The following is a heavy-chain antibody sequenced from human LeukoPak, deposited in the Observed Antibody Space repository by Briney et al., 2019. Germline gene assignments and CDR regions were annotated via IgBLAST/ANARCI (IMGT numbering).Heavy chain of an antibody. CDR2: ISGSGGST. J-gene: IGHJ4*02. CDR1: GFTFSSYA. D-gene: IGHD6-13*01. Sequence: PGGSLRLSCAASGFTFSSYAMSWVRQAPGKGLEWVSAISGSGGSTYYADSVKGRFTISRDNAKNSLYLQMNSLRAEDTALYYCAKASSSWDQYYFDYWGQGTLVTVSS. V-gene: IGHV3-23*01. CDR3: AKASSSWDQYYFDY.